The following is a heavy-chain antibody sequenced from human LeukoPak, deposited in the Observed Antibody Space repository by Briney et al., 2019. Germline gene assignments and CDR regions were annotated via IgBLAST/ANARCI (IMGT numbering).Heavy chain of an antibody. V-gene: IGHV4-31*03. CDR3: ARDRFPTPGAFDI. CDR2: IYYSGST. D-gene: IGHD3-16*01. J-gene: IGHJ3*02. CDR1: GGSISSGGYY. Sequence: SETLSLTCTVSGGSISSGGYYWSWIRQHPGKGLEWIGYIYYSGSTYYNPSLKSRVTISVDTSKNQFSLKLSSVTAADTAVYYCARDRFPTPGAFDIWGQGTMVTASS.